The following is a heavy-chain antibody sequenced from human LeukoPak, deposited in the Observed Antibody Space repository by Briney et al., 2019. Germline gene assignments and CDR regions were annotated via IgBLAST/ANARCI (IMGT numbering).Heavy chain of an antibody. J-gene: IGHJ6*03. CDR1: GESFSGYY. V-gene: IGHV4-34*01. CDR3: TRPWQRRYYMHV. CDR2: INHSGRT. Sequence: SVTLSLTCAVDGESFSGYYWTWVRQPPGKGLEWIGDINHSGRTTYNPSLKSRVIISVDTSKNLFSLNLASVTAADTAVYYCTRPWQRRYYMHVWVKGTTVAVSS.